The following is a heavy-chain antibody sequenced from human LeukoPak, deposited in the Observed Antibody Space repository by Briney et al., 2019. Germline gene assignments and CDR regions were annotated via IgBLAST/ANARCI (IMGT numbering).Heavy chain of an antibody. Sequence: PGGSLRLSCAASGFTFTNYAMTWVRQAPGKGLEWVSSISEGVGNTYYADSVKGRFTISRDHSKNTLYLQMNSLRAEDTALYYCAKREKGTTGRFFDYWGQGTLVTVSS. CDR2: ISEGVGNT. CDR3: AKREKGTTGRFFDY. CDR1: GFTFTNYA. V-gene: IGHV3-23*01. D-gene: IGHD4-17*01. J-gene: IGHJ4*02.